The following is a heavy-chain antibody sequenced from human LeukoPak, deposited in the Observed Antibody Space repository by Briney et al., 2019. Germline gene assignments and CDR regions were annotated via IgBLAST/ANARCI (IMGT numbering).Heavy chain of an antibody. J-gene: IGHJ4*02. CDR2: IRYDGSNK. Sequence: GGSLRLSCTASGFTFGDYAMSWVRQAPGKGLEWVAFIRYDGSNKYYADSVKGRFTISRDNSKNTLYLQMNSLRAEDTAVYYCAKDPPYYYGSGSLDYWGQGTLVTVSS. V-gene: IGHV3-30*02. CDR3: AKDPPYYYGSGSLDY. D-gene: IGHD3-10*01. CDR1: GFTFGDYA.